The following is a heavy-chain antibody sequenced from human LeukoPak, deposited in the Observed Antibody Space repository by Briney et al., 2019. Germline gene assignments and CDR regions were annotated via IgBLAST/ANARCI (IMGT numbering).Heavy chain of an antibody. V-gene: IGHV3-30*02. Sequence: GGSLRLSCAASGFTFSTYGMHWVRQAPGKGLEWVAFIWPDGSNKYYADSVKGRYTISRDNSKNTLYLQMNSLRPEDTAVYYCAKSLGATRGYFEHWGQGTLVTVSS. CDR3: AKSLGATRGYFEH. J-gene: IGHJ4*02. CDR2: IWPDGSNK. D-gene: IGHD1-26*01. CDR1: GFTFSTYG.